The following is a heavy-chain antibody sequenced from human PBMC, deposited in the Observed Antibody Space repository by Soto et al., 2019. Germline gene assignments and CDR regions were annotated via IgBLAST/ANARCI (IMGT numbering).Heavy chain of an antibody. D-gene: IGHD3-9*01. V-gene: IGHV3-15*07. CDR1: GFTFSNAW. J-gene: IGHJ6*02. CDR2: IKSKTDGGTT. CDR3: TTDLTGLLPLTGYYYYYGMDV. Sequence: PGGSLRLSCAASGFTFSNAWMNWVRQAPGKGLEWVGRIKSKTDGGTTDYAAPVKGRFTISRDDSKNTLYLQMNSLKTEDTAVYYCTTDLTGLLPLTGYYYYYGMDVWGQGTTVTVSS.